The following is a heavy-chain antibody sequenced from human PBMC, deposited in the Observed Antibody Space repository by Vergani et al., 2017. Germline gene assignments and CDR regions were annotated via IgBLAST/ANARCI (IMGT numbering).Heavy chain of an antibody. D-gene: IGHD6-19*01. CDR1: GFTFSHYS. Sequence: EVQLVESGGGLVQPGGSLRLSCVASGFTFSHYSMNWVRQAPGKGLEWVSSISGNNDDVYYADSVKGRFTISRDNAKNSLYLDMSSLRAEDTAVYYCAKSSGWAVGYYGMDVWGQGTTVTVSS. CDR2: ISGNNDDV. V-gene: IGHV3-21*01. J-gene: IGHJ6*02. CDR3: AKSSGWAVGYYGMDV.